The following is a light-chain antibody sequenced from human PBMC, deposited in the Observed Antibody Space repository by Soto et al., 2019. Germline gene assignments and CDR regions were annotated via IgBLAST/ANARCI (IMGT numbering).Light chain of an antibody. CDR2: DAS. CDR3: QQRSNWPPLT. J-gene: IGKJ4*01. V-gene: IGKV3-11*01. CDR1: QSVSSY. Sequence: EIVLTQSQATLSLSPGEGATLSCRASQSVSSYLAWYQQKPGQAPRLLIYDASNRATGIPARFSASGSGTDFTLTISSLEPEDFAVYYCQQRSNWPPLTFGGGTKVEIK.